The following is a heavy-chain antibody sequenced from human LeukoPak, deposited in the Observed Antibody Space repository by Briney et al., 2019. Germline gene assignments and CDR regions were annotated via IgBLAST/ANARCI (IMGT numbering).Heavy chain of an antibody. D-gene: IGHD3-22*01. CDR1: GYILTRNW. J-gene: IGHJ1*01. Sequence: GESLKISCKISGYILTRNWIGWVRQVPGKGLEWMGLAYPGDSGAKYSPSFQGQVTISADKSISTAYLQWSSLKASDTAMYYCARPENYYDSSGYSRAEYFQHWGQGTLVTVSS. CDR2: AYPGDSGA. V-gene: IGHV5-51*01. CDR3: ARPENYYDSSGYSRAEYFQH.